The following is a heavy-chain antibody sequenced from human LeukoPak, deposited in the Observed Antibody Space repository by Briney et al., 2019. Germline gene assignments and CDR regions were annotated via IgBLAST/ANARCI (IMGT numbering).Heavy chain of an antibody. CDR3: AKGGTEYSSTWPFDY. CDR1: IGSFSGHY. D-gene: IGHD6-13*01. Sequence: SETLSLTCAVYIGSFSGHYWTWLRHPPGKGLEWLGEINQSGTMNYNPSLRSRVNMSLDRTNNQFSLKLTSVTAADTAVYYCAKGGTEYSSTWPFDYWGQGTPVTVSS. CDR2: INQSGTM. V-gene: IGHV4-34*01. J-gene: IGHJ4*02.